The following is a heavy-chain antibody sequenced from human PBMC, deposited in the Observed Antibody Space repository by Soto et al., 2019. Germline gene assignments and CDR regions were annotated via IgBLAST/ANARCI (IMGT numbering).Heavy chain of an antibody. CDR2: ISTYSGDT. D-gene: IGHD5-12*01. CDR1: GYTFFTYY. J-gene: IGHJ5*02. V-gene: IGHV1-18*01. Sequence: EASVKVSCKASGYTFFTYYISWVRQAPGQGLEWMGWISTYSGDTKYAQKFQGRVTMTTDTSTTTAYLELRSLRSDDTAVYYCARHHGPTTSENWFDPWGQGTLVTVSS. CDR3: ARHHGPTTSENWFDP.